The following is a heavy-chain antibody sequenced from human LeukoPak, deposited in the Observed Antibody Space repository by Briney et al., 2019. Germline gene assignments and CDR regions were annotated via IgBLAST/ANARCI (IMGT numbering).Heavy chain of an antibody. CDR3: ARPVCSGGSCLKNWFDP. CDR1: GYSISSGYY. J-gene: IGHJ5*02. Sequence: SETLSLTCAVSGYSISSGYYWGWIRPPPGKGREWIGMIYHSGSTYYNPSVKRRVTISVDTSKNQFSLKLSSVTAADTAVYYCARPVCSGGSCLKNWFDPWGQGTLVTVSS. V-gene: IGHV4-38-2*01. CDR2: IYHSGST. D-gene: IGHD2-15*01.